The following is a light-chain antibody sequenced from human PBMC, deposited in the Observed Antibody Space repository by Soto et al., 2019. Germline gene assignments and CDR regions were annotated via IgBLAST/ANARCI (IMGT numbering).Light chain of an antibody. J-gene: IGKJ5*01. Sequence: IHMTLSASTLSGSVGHRVTITCRASQTISSWLAWYQQKKGKAPKLLIYKASTLKSGVPSRFSGSGYGTDFTLTISSLQTEDFATYYCQQVHSYPLTFGQGTRLEIK. CDR1: QTISSW. V-gene: IGKV1-5*03. CDR2: KAS. CDR3: QQVHSYPLT.